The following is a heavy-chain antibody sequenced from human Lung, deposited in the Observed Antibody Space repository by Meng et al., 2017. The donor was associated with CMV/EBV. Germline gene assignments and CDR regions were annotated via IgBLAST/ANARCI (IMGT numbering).Heavy chain of an antibody. CDR3: ARDWQGGAEPYGMDV. J-gene: IGHJ6*02. D-gene: IGHD1-14*01. Sequence: GSLRLXCTVSGGSITSYYWSWIRQPPGKGLEWIAYMYYSRDASYNPSLRSRVTVSVDTSKSQFSLQLSSVTAADTAVYYCARDWQGGAEPYGMDVWGQGTTVTVSS. CDR2: MYYSRDA. V-gene: IGHV4-59*01. CDR1: GGSITSYY.